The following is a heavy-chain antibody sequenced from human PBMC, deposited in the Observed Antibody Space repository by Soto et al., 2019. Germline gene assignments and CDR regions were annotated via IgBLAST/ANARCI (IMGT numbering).Heavy chain of an antibody. D-gene: IGHD2-21*02. CDR3: VRERDSMDV. Sequence: VQLVEAGGGLVQPGGSLRLSCAASGFTFSFYSMNWVRQAPGKGLEWVSYIGGTSGAKYYAESVKGRFTISRDNGKNSLYIQMNSLRDEDTAVYYCVRERDSMDVWGQGTTVTVSS. CDR2: IGGTSGAK. CDR1: GFTFSFYS. J-gene: IGHJ6*02. V-gene: IGHV3-48*02.